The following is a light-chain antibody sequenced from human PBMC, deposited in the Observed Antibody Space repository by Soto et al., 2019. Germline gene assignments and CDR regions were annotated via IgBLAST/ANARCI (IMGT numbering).Light chain of an antibody. V-gene: IGLV2-14*01. CDR1: MRDVGAYNL. CDR2: EVR. CDR3: GSYASATLI. J-gene: IGLJ2*01. Sequence: QSALTQPASVSGSPGQSITISCAGTMRDVGAYNLVSWYQQHPGRAPQLIIYEVRNRPSGISFRFSGSKSGNTASLTISGLQAEDEADYYCGSYASATLIFGGGTKLTVL.